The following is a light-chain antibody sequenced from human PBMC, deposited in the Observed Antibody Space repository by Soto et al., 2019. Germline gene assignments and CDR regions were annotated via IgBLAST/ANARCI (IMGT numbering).Light chain of an antibody. V-gene: IGLV1-40*01. CDR3: QSYDSSLRGWL. Sequence: QSALTQPPSVSGAPGQRVTISCTGSSSNIGAGYNVHWYQQVPGTAPKLLIYGDSNRPSGVPDRFSGSKSGTSASLAITGLQAEDEADYYCQSYDSSLRGWLFGGGTKLTVL. J-gene: IGLJ3*02. CDR2: GDS. CDR1: SSNIGAGYN.